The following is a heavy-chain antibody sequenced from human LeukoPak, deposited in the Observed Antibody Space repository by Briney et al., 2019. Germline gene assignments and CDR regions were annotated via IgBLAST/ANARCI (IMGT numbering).Heavy chain of an antibody. Sequence: GGSLRLSCVVSGFNFSTYSMAWVRQAPGKGLEWVSYISSSGSAIYYGDSVKGRFTISRDNGKNSVYLQMSSLSAEDTAVYYCARESYSSGSKHWGQGTLVTVSS. D-gene: IGHD6-19*01. CDR3: ARESYSSGSKH. CDR1: GFNFSTYS. J-gene: IGHJ1*01. V-gene: IGHV3-48*01. CDR2: ISSSGSAI.